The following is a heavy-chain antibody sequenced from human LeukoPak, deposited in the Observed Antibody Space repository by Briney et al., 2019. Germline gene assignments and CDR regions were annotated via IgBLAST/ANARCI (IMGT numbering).Heavy chain of an antibody. D-gene: IGHD2-2*01. CDR2: IYPGDSDT. J-gene: IGHJ5*02. CDR3: APQAACYADVCWFDP. CDR1: GNNFSNYW. V-gene: IGHV5-51*01. Sequence: GESLKISCKGSGNNFSNYWIGWVRQMPGKGLEWMGIIYPGDSDTRYSPSFQGQVTISADKSISTAYLQWSSLKASDTAMFYCAPQAACYADVCWFDPWGQGTLVTVSS.